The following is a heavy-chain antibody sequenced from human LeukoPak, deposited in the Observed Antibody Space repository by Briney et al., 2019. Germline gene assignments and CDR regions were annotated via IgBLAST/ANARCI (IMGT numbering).Heavy chain of an antibody. CDR1: GFTFSSFS. J-gene: IGHJ3*01. D-gene: IGHD6-19*01. CDR2: ITGSSRTK. Sequence: GGSLRLSCAASGFTFSSFSIHWVRQAPGKGLEWVSYITGSSRTKSYADSVKGRFTISRDNAENSVYLQMNSLRAEDTAVYYCARPTSSGWYSHWGQGTMVTVS. V-gene: IGHV3-48*01. CDR3: ARPTSSGWYSH.